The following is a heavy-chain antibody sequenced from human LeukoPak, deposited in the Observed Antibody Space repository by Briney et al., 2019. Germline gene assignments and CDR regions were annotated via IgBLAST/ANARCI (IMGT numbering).Heavy chain of an antibody. Sequence: GGSLRLSCAASGFTFSRYAIHWVRQAPGKGLEWVAVLSYDGSKTYYADSVKGRFTISRDNSKNTLYLQMNSLRPEDTAICYCAKDRNNWYYFDFWGQGTLVTVSS. V-gene: IGHV3-30*18. CDR1: GFTFSRYA. J-gene: IGHJ4*02. CDR2: LSYDGSKT. CDR3: AKDRNNWYYFDF. D-gene: IGHD1-1*01.